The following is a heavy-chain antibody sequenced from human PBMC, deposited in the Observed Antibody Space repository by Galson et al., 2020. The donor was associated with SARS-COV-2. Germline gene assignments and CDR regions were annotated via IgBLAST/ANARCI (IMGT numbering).Heavy chain of an antibody. CDR1: GGTFSSYA. CDR3: ARAEGVVIIRGYYYYGMDV. Sequence: SVKVSCKASGGTFSSYAISWVRQAPGQGLEWMGGIIPIFGTANYAQKFQGRVTITADKSTSTAYMELSSLRSEDTAVYYCARAEGVVIIRGYYYYGMDVWGQGTTVTVSS. V-gene: IGHV1-69*06. J-gene: IGHJ6*02. CDR2: IIPIFGTA. D-gene: IGHD3-3*01.